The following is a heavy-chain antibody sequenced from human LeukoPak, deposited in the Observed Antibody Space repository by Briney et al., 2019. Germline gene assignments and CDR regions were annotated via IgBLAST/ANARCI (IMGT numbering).Heavy chain of an antibody. D-gene: IGHD1-7*01. CDR3: ATSPITGPIRSFHY. CDR1: GYRFTNSW. Sequence: GESLKISFKGSGYRFTNSWIGWVRQMPGKGLEWMGIIFPGDSDTRYSPSFQGQVTISADKSISTAYLQWSSLKASDTAMYYCATSPITGPIRSFHYWGQGTLVPVSS. CDR2: IFPGDSDT. V-gene: IGHV5-51*01. J-gene: IGHJ4*02.